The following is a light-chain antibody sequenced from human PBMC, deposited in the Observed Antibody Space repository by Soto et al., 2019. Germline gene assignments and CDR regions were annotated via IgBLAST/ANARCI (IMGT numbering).Light chain of an antibody. CDR3: CAYAGSGTVV. CDR2: EAT. J-gene: IGLJ3*02. Sequence: QSALTQPASVSGSPEQSITISCTGTSSDVGSYNLVSWYQQHPGKAPKVMLYEATKRPSGVSNRFSGSKSGNTASLTIAGLQAEDEADYYCCAYAGSGTVVFGGGTKVTVL. V-gene: IGLV2-23*01. CDR1: SSDVGSYNL.